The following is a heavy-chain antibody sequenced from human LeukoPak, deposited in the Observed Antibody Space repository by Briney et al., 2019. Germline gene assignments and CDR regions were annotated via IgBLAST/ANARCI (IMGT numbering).Heavy chain of an antibody. CDR3: AKDGYVDAFDI. CDR1: GFSFSSDG. D-gene: IGHD3-22*01. J-gene: IGHJ3*02. CDR2: MRYDGSNE. V-gene: IGHV3-30*02. Sequence: GGSLRLSCVASGFSFSSDGMHWVRQAPGKGLEWVAFMRYDGSNENYADSVKGRFTISRDNSKNTLYLQMNSLRAEDTAVYYCAKDGYVDAFDIWGQGTMVTVSS.